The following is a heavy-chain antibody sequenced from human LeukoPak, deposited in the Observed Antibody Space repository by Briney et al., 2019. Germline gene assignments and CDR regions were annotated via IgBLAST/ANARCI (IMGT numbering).Heavy chain of an antibody. CDR3: ATLYHTVDGFDY. J-gene: IGHJ4*02. CDR2: IYYSGST. D-gene: IGHD6-19*01. Sequence: NPSETLSLTCTVSGGSISSSSYYWGWIRQPPGKGLEWIGSIYYSGSTYYNPSLKSRVTISVDTSKNQFSLKLSSVTAADTAVYYCATLYHTVDGFDYWGQGTLVNVSS. V-gene: IGHV4-39*01. CDR1: GGSISSSSYY.